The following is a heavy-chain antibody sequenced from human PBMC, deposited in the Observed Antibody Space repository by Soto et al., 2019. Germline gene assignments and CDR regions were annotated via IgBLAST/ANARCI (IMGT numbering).Heavy chain of an antibody. V-gene: IGHV3-21*01. CDR1: GFTFSSYS. CDR3: AREAVNWNAAALGYYYYYYLDV. J-gene: IGHJ6*03. CDR2: ISSSSSYI. D-gene: IGHD1-1*01. Sequence: EVQLVESGGGLVKPGGSLRLSCAASGFTFSSYSMNWVRQAPGKGLEWVSSISSSSSYIYYADSVKGRFTISRDNSKNSLELQMTSLGAEDTAVYYCAREAVNWNAAALGYYYYYYLDVWGKGTTVTVSS.